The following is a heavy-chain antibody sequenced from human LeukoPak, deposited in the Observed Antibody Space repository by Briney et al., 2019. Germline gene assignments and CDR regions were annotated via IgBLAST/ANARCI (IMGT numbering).Heavy chain of an antibody. J-gene: IGHJ4*02. Sequence: SETLSLTCAVYGGSFSGYYWSWIRQPPGKGLEWIGEINHSGSTNYNPSLKSRVTMSVDTSKNQFSLKLSSVTAADTAVYYCARDVVAAPGTWDYWGQGTLVTVSS. CDR1: GGSFSGYY. CDR3: ARDVVAAPGTWDY. CDR2: INHSGST. V-gene: IGHV4-34*01. D-gene: IGHD6-13*01.